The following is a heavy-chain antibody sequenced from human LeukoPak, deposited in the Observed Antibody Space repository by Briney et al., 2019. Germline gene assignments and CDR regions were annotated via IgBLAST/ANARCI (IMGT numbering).Heavy chain of an antibody. Sequence: GGSLRLSCAASGFTFSSYGMHWVRQAPGKGLEWVAFIRYDGSNKYYADSVKGRVTISRDNSKNTLYLQMNSLRAEDTAVYYCAKDRFSQQWLVANWFDPWGQGTLVTVSS. CDR1: GFTFSSYG. CDR3: AKDRFSQQWLVANWFDP. V-gene: IGHV3-30*02. D-gene: IGHD6-19*01. J-gene: IGHJ5*02. CDR2: IRYDGSNK.